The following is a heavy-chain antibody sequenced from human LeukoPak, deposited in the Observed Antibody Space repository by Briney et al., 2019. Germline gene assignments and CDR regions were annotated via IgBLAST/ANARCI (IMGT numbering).Heavy chain of an antibody. J-gene: IGHJ3*02. CDR2: ISSSSSTI. V-gene: IGHV3-48*01. CDR3: ARAMVRGVIDAFDI. CDR1: GFTFSSYS. D-gene: IGHD3-10*01. Sequence: LTGGSLRLSCAASGFTFSSYSMNWVRQAPGKGLEWVSYISSSSSTIYYADSVKGRFTISRDNAKNSLYLQMNSLRAEDTAVYYCARAMVRGVIDAFDIWGQGAMVTVSS.